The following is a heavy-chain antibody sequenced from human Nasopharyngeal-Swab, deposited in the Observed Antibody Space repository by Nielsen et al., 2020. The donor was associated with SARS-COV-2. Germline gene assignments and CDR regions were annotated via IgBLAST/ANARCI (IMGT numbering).Heavy chain of an antibody. J-gene: IGHJ3*02. V-gene: IGHV4-34*01. Sequence: SETLSLTCAVYGGSFSGYYWSWIRQPPGKGLEWIGEINHSGSTNYNPSLKSRVTISVDTSKNQFSLRLSSVTAADTAVYYCARDIANSGSYNDAFDIWGQGTMVTVSS. CDR2: INHSGST. CDR1: GGSFSGYY. CDR3: ARDIANSGSYNDAFDI. D-gene: IGHD1-26*01.